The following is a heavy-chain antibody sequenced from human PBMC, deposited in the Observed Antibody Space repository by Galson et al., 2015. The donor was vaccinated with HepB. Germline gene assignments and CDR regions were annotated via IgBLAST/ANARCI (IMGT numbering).Heavy chain of an antibody. D-gene: IGHD6-6*01. Sequence: SVKVSCKASGYTFTSYAMHWVRQAPGQRLEWMGWINAGNGNTKYSQKFQGRVTITRETSASTAYMELSSLRSEDTAVYCCARDLNANIAARPHYYGMDVWGQGTSVTVSS. CDR3: ARDLNANIAARPHYYGMDV. J-gene: IGHJ6*02. CDR1: GYTFTSYA. V-gene: IGHV1-3*01. CDR2: INAGNGNT.